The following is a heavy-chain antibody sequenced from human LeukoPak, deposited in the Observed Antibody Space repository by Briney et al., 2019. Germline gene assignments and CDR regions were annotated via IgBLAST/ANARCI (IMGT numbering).Heavy chain of an antibody. CDR1: GFTFSTYG. Sequence: GGSLRLSCAASGFTFSTYGMHWVRQAPGKGPEWVAVLCYDGTNKYYADSVKGRFIISRDNSKNTLYLQMNSLRAEDTAVYYCARGQQGYCRTTSCYSFIDSWGQGTLVTVSS. CDR3: ARGQQGYCRTTSCYSFIDS. J-gene: IGHJ4*02. D-gene: IGHD2-2*01. CDR2: LCYDGTNK. V-gene: IGHV3-33*01.